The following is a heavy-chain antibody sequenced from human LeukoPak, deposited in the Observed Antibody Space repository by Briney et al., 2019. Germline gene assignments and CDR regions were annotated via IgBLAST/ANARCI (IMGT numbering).Heavy chain of an antibody. V-gene: IGHV3-15*01. CDR3: ANARSGYYQNDAFDI. J-gene: IGHJ3*02. D-gene: IGHD3-3*01. CDR1: GLTFRNAW. Sequence: GGSLRLSCAASGLTFRNAWMSWVRQAPGKGLEWVGRIKSKTDGGTTDYAAPVKGRFTISRDDSKNTLYLQMNSLRAEDTAAYYCANARSGYYQNDAFDIWGPGTTVTVSS. CDR2: IKSKTDGGTT.